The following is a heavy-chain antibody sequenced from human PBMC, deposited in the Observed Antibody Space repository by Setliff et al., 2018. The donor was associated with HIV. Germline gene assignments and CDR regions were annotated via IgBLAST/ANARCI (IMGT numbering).Heavy chain of an antibody. CDR1: GFTFSTYS. CDR3: AKQARYYYDSSGYYFDY. D-gene: IGHD3-22*01. V-gene: IGHV3-48*01. J-gene: IGHJ4*02. CDR2: ISRSGDTI. Sequence: GGSLRLSCAASGFTFSTYSMNWVRQAPGKGLEWVSYISRSGDTIDYADSVKGRFTITRDNAKNSVSLQMNSLRVEDTAVYYCAKQARYYYDSSGYYFDYWGQGTLVTVSS.